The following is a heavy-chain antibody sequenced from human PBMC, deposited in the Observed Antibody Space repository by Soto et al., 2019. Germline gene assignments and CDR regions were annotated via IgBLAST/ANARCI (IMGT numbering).Heavy chain of an antibody. V-gene: IGHV4-39*01. J-gene: IGHJ4*02. CDR1: GGSISSYSYY. D-gene: IGHD3-10*01. CDR3: ASVRRPQLYYFDY. Sequence: PSETLSLTCTVSGGSISSYSYYWAWIRQPPGKGLEWLGSIFYTGTTYSNPSLKSRLTISADTSENQFSLRLNSVTAADTAVYYCASVRRPQLYYFDYWGQGTLVTVSS. CDR2: IFYTGTT.